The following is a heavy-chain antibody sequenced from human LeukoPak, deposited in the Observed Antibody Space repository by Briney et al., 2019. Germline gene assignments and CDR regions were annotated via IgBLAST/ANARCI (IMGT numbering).Heavy chain of an antibody. D-gene: IGHD3-3*01. Sequence: SETLSLTCAVYGGSFSGYYWSWIRQPPGKGLEWIREINHSGSTNYNPSLKSRVTISVDTSKNQFSLKLSSVTAADTAVYYCARDIFWSGYYTFDYWGQGTLVTVSS. J-gene: IGHJ4*02. CDR3: ARDIFWSGYYTFDY. V-gene: IGHV4-34*01. CDR2: INHSGST. CDR1: GGSFSGYY.